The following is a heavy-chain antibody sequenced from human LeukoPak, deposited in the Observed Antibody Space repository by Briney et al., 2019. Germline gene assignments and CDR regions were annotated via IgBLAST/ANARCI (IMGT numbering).Heavy chain of an antibody. V-gene: IGHV4-39*07. CDR2: IYYSGST. Sequence: SETLSLTCTVSGGSISSGNYYWGWIRQPPGKGLEWIGSIYYSGSTYYNPSLKSRVTISVDTSKNQFSLKLSSVTAADTAVYYCARDGYYDSSGYYFDYWGQGTLVTVSS. CDR1: GGSISSGNYY. J-gene: IGHJ4*02. CDR3: ARDGYYDSSGYYFDY. D-gene: IGHD3-22*01.